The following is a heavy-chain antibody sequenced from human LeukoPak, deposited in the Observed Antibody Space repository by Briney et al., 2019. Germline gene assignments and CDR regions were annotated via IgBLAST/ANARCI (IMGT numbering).Heavy chain of an antibody. V-gene: IGHV4-34*01. J-gene: IGHJ4*02. Sequence: PSETLSLTCAVYGGSFSGYYWSWIRQPPGKWLEWIGEINHSGSTNYNPSLKSRVTISVDTSKNQFSLKLSSVTAADTAVYYCASWSYGSAAGQDYWCQGTLVTVSS. D-gene: IGHD3-10*01. CDR1: GGSFSGYY. CDR2: INHSGST. CDR3: ASWSYGSAAGQDY.